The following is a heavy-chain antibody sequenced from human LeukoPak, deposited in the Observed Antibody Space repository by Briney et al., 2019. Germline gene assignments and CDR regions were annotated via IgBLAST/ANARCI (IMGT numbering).Heavy chain of an antibody. J-gene: IGHJ2*01. D-gene: IGHD5-24*01. V-gene: IGHV3-23*01. Sequence: GGSLRLSCAASGFTFSSYGMSWVRQAPGKGLEWVSAISGSGGSTYYADSVKGRFTISRDNSKNTLYLQMNSLRAEDTAVYYCAKGLRWLQLMYFDLWGRGTLVTVSS. CDR2: ISGSGGST. CDR3: AKGLRWLQLMYFDL. CDR1: GFTFSSYG.